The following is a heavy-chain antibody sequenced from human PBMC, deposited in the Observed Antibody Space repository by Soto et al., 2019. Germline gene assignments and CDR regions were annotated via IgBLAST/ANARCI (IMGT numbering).Heavy chain of an antibody. CDR2: MNPNSGNT. Sequence: QVPLVQSGAEVKKPGASVKVSCKASGYTFTSYDINWVRQATGQGLEWMGWMNPNSGNTGYAQKFQGRVTMTRNTSISTAYMELSSLRSEDTAVYYCARSDCSSTSCYFYYYYGMDVWGQGTTVTVSS. J-gene: IGHJ6*02. CDR3: ARSDCSSTSCYFYYYYGMDV. V-gene: IGHV1-8*01. D-gene: IGHD2-2*01. CDR1: GYTFTSYD.